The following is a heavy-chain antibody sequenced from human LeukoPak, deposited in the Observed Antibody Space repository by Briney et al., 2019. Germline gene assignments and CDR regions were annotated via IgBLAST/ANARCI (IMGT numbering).Heavy chain of an antibody. CDR1: GFTFSSYA. Sequence: PGGSLRLSCAASGFTFSSYAMSRVRQAPGKGLEWVSAISGSGGSTYYADSVKGRFTISRDNSKNTLYLQMNSLRAEDTAVYYCAKDPLYYDILTGSDYWGQGTLVTVSS. CDR2: ISGSGGST. D-gene: IGHD3-9*01. J-gene: IGHJ4*02. CDR3: AKDPLYYDILTGSDY. V-gene: IGHV3-23*01.